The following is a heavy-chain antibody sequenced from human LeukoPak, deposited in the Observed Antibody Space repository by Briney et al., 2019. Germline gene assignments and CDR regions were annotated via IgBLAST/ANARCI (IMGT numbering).Heavy chain of an antibody. Sequence: GGSLRLSCAASGFTFSSYSMNWVRQARGKGGEGVSSISSSSSYIYYADSVKGRFTISIDNAKNSLYLQMNSLRAEDTAVYYCASSGGEVPAAISWFDPWGQGTLVTVSS. CDR3: ASSGGEVPAAISWFDP. V-gene: IGHV3-21*01. D-gene: IGHD2-2*01. CDR1: GFTFSSYS. J-gene: IGHJ5*02. CDR2: ISSSSSYI.